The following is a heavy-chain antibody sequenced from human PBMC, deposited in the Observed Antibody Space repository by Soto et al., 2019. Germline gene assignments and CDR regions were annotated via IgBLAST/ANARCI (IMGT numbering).Heavy chain of an antibody. Sequence: QVPLVESGGGVVQPGRSLRLSCAASGFTFSSYGMHWVRQAPGKGLEWVAVISYDGSNKYYADSVKGRFTISRDNSKNTLYLQMNSLRAEDTAVYYCAKGIGIAVAGIDYWGQGTLVTVSS. J-gene: IGHJ4*02. CDR3: AKGIGIAVAGIDY. V-gene: IGHV3-30*18. D-gene: IGHD6-19*01. CDR1: GFTFSSYG. CDR2: ISYDGSNK.